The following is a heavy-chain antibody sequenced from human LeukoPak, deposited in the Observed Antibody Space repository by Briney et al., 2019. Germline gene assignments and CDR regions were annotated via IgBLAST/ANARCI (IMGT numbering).Heavy chain of an antibody. CDR1: GFTFDDYA. CDR2: ISWNSGSI. V-gene: IGHV3-9*01. Sequence: PGGSLRLSCAASGFTFDDYAMHWVRQAPGKGLEWVSGISWNSGSIGYADSVKGRFTISRDNAKNSLYLQMNSLRAEDTALYHCARRVLAAAGSAWDYWGQGTLVTVSS. J-gene: IGHJ4*02. D-gene: IGHD6-13*01. CDR3: ARRVLAAAGSAWDY.